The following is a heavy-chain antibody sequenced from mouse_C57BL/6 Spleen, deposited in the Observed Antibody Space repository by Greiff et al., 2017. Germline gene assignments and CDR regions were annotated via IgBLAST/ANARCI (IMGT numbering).Heavy chain of an antibody. CDR2: IDPSDSYT. V-gene: IGHV1-69*01. CDR3: ARGDYGSSYDWYFDV. J-gene: IGHJ1*03. Sequence: QVQLQQPGAELVMPGASVKLSCKASGYTFTSYWMHWVKQRPGQGLEWIGEIDPSDSYTNYNQKFKGKSTLTVDKSSSTANMQLSSLTSEDSAVYYCARGDYGSSYDWYFDVWGTGTTVTVSS. D-gene: IGHD1-1*01. CDR1: GYTFTSYW.